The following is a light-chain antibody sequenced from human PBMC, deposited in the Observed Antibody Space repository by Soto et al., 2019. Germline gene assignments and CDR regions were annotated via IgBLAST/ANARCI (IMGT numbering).Light chain of an antibody. Sequence: DIQMTQSPSTLSASVGDRVTITCRASQSISSWLAWYQQKPGKAPNLLIYKASSLESGVPSRFSGSGSGTEFTLTISSLQPDDFATYYCQQYQSYWTFGQGTKVETK. J-gene: IGKJ1*01. V-gene: IGKV1-5*03. CDR1: QSISSW. CDR3: QQYQSYWT. CDR2: KAS.